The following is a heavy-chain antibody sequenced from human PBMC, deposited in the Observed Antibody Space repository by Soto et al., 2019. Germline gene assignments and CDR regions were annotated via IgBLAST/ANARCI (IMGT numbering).Heavy chain of an antibody. Sequence: QLQLQESGSGLVKPSQTLSLTCAVSGGSISSGGYSWSWIRQPPGKGLEWIGYMYHSGSTYYNPSIKSRVTLSIARAKNQFSLKLSSVTAADPAVYYCARVPDYWGQGILVTVSS. J-gene: IGHJ4*02. V-gene: IGHV4-30-2*01. CDR1: GGSISSGGYS. D-gene: IGHD2-2*01. CDR3: ARVPDY. CDR2: MYHSGST.